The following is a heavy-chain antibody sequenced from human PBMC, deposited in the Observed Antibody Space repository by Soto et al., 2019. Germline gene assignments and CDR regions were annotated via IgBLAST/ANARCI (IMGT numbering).Heavy chain of an antibody. CDR3: ARLPKSYFYYYGLDV. CDR2: ISPYNGDT. D-gene: IGHD6-25*01. CDR1: GNTFASYG. J-gene: IGHJ6*02. V-gene: IGHV1-18*01. Sequence: ASVTVSCKASGNTFASYGISWVRQAPGQGLEWMGWISPYNGDTEYSQKLQDRLTMTTDTSASTAYVELRNLRSDDTAVYYCARLPKSYFYYYGLDVWGQGTTVTVSS.